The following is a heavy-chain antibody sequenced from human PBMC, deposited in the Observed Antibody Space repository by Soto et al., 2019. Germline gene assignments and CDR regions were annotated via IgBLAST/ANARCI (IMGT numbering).Heavy chain of an antibody. D-gene: IGHD3-10*01. CDR3: ARPNYYGSGSYPTPGPNDAFDI. CDR1: GYTFTSYD. CDR2: MNPNSGNT. Sequence: VPSVKVSCKASGYTFTSYDINWVRQATGQGLEWMGWMNPNSGNTGYAQKFQGRVTMTRNTSISTAYMELSSLRSEDTAVYYCARPNYYGSGSYPTPGPNDAFDIWGQGTMVTVSS. V-gene: IGHV1-8*01. J-gene: IGHJ3*02.